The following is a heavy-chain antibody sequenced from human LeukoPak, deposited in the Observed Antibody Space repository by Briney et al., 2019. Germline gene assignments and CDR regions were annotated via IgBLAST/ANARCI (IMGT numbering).Heavy chain of an antibody. D-gene: IGHD1-26*01. V-gene: IGHV3-30*18. J-gene: IGHJ6*03. Sequence: GGSLRLSCVVSGFTFSSYDMSWVRQAPGKGLEWVAVISYDGSNKYYADSVEGRFTISRDNSKNTLYLQMNSLRAEDTAVYYCAKSGSLYYMDVWGKGTTVTVSS. CDR1: GFTFSSYD. CDR3: AKSGSLYYMDV. CDR2: ISYDGSNK.